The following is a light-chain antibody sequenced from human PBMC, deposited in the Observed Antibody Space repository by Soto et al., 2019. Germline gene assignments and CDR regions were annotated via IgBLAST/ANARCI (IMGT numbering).Light chain of an antibody. Sequence: DIQMTQSPSTVSVSVGDRATISCRASQGVSSSLAWYQQKPGKAPKLLIYAASSLKTGVPSRFSGSGSGTDFTLTISSLQPEDFATYYCQQDNSSPLTFGEGTKVEIK. CDR1: QGVSSS. CDR2: AAS. J-gene: IGKJ4*01. V-gene: IGKV1-12*01. CDR3: QQDNSSPLT.